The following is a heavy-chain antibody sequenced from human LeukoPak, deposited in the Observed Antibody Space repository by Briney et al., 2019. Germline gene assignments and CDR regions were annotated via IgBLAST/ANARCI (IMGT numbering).Heavy chain of an antibody. Sequence: GGSLRLSCVAPGFTFSNFAMGWVRQAPGKGLEWISGISGSADYTYQADSVKGRFTISRENSKDTLYLQMNSLRAEDTAVYYCAKGGSGYYVFDYWGQGTLVTVSS. J-gene: IGHJ4*02. V-gene: IGHV3-23*01. D-gene: IGHD3-22*01. CDR3: AKGGSGYYVFDY. CDR2: ISGSADYT. CDR1: GFTFSNFA.